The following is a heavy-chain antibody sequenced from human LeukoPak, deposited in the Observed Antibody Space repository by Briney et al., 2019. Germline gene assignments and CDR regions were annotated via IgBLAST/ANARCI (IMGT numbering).Heavy chain of an antibody. CDR1: GYSISSGYY. D-gene: IGHD3-10*01. CDR3: ARDFSITMVRGALDY. V-gene: IGHV4-38-2*02. CDR2: IYHSGST. Sequence: PSETLSLTCAVSGYSISSGYYWGWIRQPPGKGLEWIRSIYHSGSTYYNPSLKSRVTISVDTSKNQFSLKLSSVTAADTAVYYCARDFSITMVRGALDYWGQGTLVTVSS. J-gene: IGHJ4*02.